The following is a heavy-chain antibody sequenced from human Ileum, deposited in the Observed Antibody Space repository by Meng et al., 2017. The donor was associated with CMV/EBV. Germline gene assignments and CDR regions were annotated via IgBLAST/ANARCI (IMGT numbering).Heavy chain of an antibody. CDR3: TTEGATRY. CDR2: IKSKILGETT. CDR1: GFDFTTAW. V-gene: IGHV3-15*01. J-gene: IGHJ4*02. D-gene: IGHD1-26*01. Sequence: VQLVEAGGGFVQPGGSLRLSCAASGFDFTTAWMSWVRQAPGKGLEWVGLIKSKILGETTDYAASVKGRFTISRDDSRNTVYLQMNSLKTEDTAIYYCTTEGATRYWGQGTLVTVSS.